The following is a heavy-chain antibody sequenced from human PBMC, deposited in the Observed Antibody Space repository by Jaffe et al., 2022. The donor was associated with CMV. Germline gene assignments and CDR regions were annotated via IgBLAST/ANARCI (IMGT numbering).Heavy chain of an antibody. CDR1: GFTFSDHY. J-gene: IGHJ4*02. CDR2: ISSRSSYR. D-gene: IGHD3-3*01. V-gene: IGHV3-11*06. CDR3: ARAYNHYDRSAYYLDQ. Sequence: QVSLVESGGGLVKPGGSLRLSCAASGFTFSDHYMSWIRQAPGKGLEWISYISSRSSYRKYADSVKGRFTISRDNAKNSLDLEMNSLRAEDTAVYYCARAYNHYDRSAYYLDQWGQGTLVTVSS.